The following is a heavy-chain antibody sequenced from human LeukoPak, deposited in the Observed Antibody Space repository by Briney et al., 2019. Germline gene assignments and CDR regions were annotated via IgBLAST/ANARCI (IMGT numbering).Heavy chain of an antibody. D-gene: IGHD1-26*01. J-gene: IGHJ4*03. Sequence: GGSLRLSCAASGFTFSSYAMSWVRQAPGKGLEWVSAISGSGGSTYYADSVKGRFTISRDNSKNTLYLQMNNLRAADTALYYCTRDPAYYLRYGYFDYWGQGILVTVSS. CDR2: ISGSGGST. CDR1: GFTFSSYA. V-gene: IGHV3-23*01. CDR3: TRDPAYYLRYGYFDY.